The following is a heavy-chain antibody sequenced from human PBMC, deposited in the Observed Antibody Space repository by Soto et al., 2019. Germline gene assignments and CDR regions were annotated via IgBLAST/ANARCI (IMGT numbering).Heavy chain of an antibody. CDR1: GGSISSYY. D-gene: IGHD3-10*01. CDR2: IYYSGST. CDR3: ARQTRGVIIEGGYFDL. J-gene: IGHJ2*01. Sequence: SQTLSLTCTVSGGSISSYYWSWIRQPPGKGLEWIGYIYYSGSTNYNPSLKGRVPISVDRSKNQFSLKLSSVTAADTAVYYCARQTRGVIIEGGYFDLWGRGTLVTVSS. V-gene: IGHV4-59*08.